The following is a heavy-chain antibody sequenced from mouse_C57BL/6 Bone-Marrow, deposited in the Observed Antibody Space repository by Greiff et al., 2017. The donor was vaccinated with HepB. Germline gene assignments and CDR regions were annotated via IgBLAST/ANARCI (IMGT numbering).Heavy chain of an antibody. Sequence: EVQGVESGGGLVQPGGSMKLSCAASGFTFSDAWMDWVRQSPEKGLEWVAEIRNKANNHATYYAESVKGRFTISRDDSKSSVYLQMNSLRAEDTGIYYCTRPLYYYGSSYRFAYWGQGTLVTVSA. D-gene: IGHD1-1*01. CDR2: IRNKANNHAT. J-gene: IGHJ3*01. CDR3: TRPLYYYGSSYRFAY. V-gene: IGHV6-6*01. CDR1: GFTFSDAW.